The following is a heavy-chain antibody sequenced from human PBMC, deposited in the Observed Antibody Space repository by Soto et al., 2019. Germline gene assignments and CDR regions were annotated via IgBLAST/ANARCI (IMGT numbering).Heavy chain of an antibody. CDR1: GGSFSGYY. V-gene: IGHV4-34*01. Sequence: SETLSLTCAVYGGSFSGYYWSWIRQPPGKGLEWIGEINHSGSTNYNPSLKSRVTISVDTSKNQFSLKLSSVTAADTAVYYCASDYGDYRLGGFDPWGQGTLVTVSS. CDR2: INHSGST. J-gene: IGHJ5*02. D-gene: IGHD4-17*01. CDR3: ASDYGDYRLGGFDP.